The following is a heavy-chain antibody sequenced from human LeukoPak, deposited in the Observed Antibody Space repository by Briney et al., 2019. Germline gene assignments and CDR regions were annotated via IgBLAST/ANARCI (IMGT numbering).Heavy chain of an antibody. V-gene: IGHV4-59*01. D-gene: IGHD5-18*01. Sequence: SGALSLTRIVSGGSISRYYWSWLRQPPGRGREWIGHIYYSGSTNYNPSLKSRVTISIDTSKTQFALRLSSVTAADTAVYYCARGAAGYSYGWGQGTLVAVSS. CDR3: ARGAAGYSYG. CDR2: IYYSGST. CDR1: GGSISRYY. J-gene: IGHJ4*02.